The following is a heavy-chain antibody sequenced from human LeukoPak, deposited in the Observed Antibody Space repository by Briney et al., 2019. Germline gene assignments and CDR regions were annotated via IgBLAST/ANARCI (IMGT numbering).Heavy chain of an antibody. CDR1: GGSISSHY. CDR2: IYYSGST. D-gene: IGHD3-16*01. V-gene: IGHV4-59*11. CDR3: ARDVGGYFDY. J-gene: IGHJ4*02. Sequence: SETLSLTCTVSGGSISSHYWSWIRQPPGKGLEWIGYIYYSGSTNYNPSLKSRVTISVDTSKNQFPLKLSSVTAADTAVYYCARDVGGYFDYWGQGTLVTVSS.